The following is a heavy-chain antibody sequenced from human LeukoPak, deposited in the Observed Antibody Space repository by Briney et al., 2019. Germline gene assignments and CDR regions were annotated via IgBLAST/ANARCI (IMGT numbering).Heavy chain of an antibody. D-gene: IGHD3-3*01. CDR1: RGSISTYY. V-gene: IGHV4-4*09. CDR2: IYTSGST. J-gene: IGHJ3*02. CDR3: ARHSSVTIFGVASDALDI. Sequence: SETLSLTCTVSRGSISTYYWSWIRRPPGKGLEWIGYIYTSGSTNYNPSLKSRVTISVDTSKNQFSLRLTSVTAADAAVYFCARHSSVTIFGVASDALDIWGQGTMVTVSS.